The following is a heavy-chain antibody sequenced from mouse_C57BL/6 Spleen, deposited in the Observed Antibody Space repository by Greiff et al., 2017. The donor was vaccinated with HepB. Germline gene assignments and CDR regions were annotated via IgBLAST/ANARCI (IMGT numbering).Heavy chain of an antibody. CDR1: GYTFTDYN. Sequence: VQLQQSGPELVKPGASVKIPCKASGYTFTDYNMDWVKQSHGKSLEWIGDINPNNGGTIYNQKFKGKATLTVDKSSSTAYMELRSLTSEDTAVYYWARGETYYGNDPAWFAYGGQGTLVTVSA. J-gene: IGHJ3*01. V-gene: IGHV1-18*01. CDR2: INPNNGGT. CDR3: ARGETYYGNDPAWFAY. D-gene: IGHD2-14*01.